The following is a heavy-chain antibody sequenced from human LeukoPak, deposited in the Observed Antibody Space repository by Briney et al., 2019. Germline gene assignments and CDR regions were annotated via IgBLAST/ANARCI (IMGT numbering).Heavy chain of an antibody. CDR3: AKDYYDSSGYLDY. D-gene: IGHD3-22*01. CDR2: ISYDGSNK. V-gene: IGHV3-30*18. J-gene: IGHJ4*02. Sequence: GGSLRLSCAASGFTFSSYGMHWVRQAPGKGLEWVAVISYDGSNKYYADSVKGRFTISRDNSKNTLYLQMNSLRAEDTAVYYCAKDYYDSSGYLDYWGQGTLVTVSS. CDR1: GFTFSSYG.